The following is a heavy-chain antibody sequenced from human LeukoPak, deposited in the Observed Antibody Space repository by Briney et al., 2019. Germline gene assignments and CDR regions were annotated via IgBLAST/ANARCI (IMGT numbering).Heavy chain of an antibody. Sequence: GGSLRLSCAASGFTFSNYWMSWVRQAPGKGLDWVANIKQDGSEKYHVDSVKGRFTISRDNAKNSLYLQMNSLRAEDTAVYYCARELEGGSGTGTTGGYWGQGTLVTVSS. J-gene: IGHJ4*02. V-gene: IGHV3-7*01. CDR1: GFTFSNYW. CDR3: ARELEGGSGTGTTGGY. D-gene: IGHD1-7*01. CDR2: IKQDGSEK.